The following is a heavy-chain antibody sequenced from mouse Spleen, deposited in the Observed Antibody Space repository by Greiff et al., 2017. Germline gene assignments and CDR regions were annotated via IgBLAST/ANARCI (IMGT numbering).Heavy chain of an antibody. Sequence: QVQLQQSGAELVKPGASVKISCKASGYAFSSYWMNWVKQRPGKGLEWIGQIYPGDGDTNYNGKFKGKATLTADKSSSTAYMQLRSLTSEDSAVYFCARREGSSYENYFDYWGQGTTLTVSS. D-gene: IGHD1-1*01. J-gene: IGHJ2*01. CDR3: ARREGSSYENYFDY. V-gene: IGHV1-80*01. CDR1: GYAFSSYW. CDR2: IYPGDGDT.